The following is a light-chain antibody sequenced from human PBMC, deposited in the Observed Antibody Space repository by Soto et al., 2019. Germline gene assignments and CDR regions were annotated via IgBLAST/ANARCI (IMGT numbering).Light chain of an antibody. CDR2: EGF. V-gene: IGLV2-23*01. CDR1: SSDVGSGDV. J-gene: IGLJ1*01. Sequence: QSVLTQPASVSGSPGQSIAISCTGTSSDVGSGDVVSWYQHYPGKAPQLIIYEGFKRPSGVSSRFSGSKSGNTASPTISGLQAEDEAEYYCCSHAGRDTYVFGTGTKVTVL. CDR3: CSHAGRDTYV.